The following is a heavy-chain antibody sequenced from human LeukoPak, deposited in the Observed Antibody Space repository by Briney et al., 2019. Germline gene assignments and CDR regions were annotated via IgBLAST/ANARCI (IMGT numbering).Heavy chain of an antibody. V-gene: IGHV3-30-3*01. CDR3: ARVWPPNEIAALGGIDP. CDR1: GFTFSSYA. J-gene: IGHJ5*02. CDR2: ISYDGSNK. D-gene: IGHD6-13*01. Sequence: GRSLRLSCAASGFTFSSYAMHWVRQAPGKGLEWVAVISYDGSNKYYADSVKGRFTISRDNSKNTLYLQMNSLRAEDTAVYYCARVWPPNEIAALGGIDPWGQGTLVTVSS.